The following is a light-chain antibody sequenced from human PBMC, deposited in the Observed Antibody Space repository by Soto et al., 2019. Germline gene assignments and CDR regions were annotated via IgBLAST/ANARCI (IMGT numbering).Light chain of an antibody. J-gene: IGKJ1*01. Sequence: IQMTQSLSSLYASVGHRVTITCRASQSISSYLNWYQQKPGKAPKLLIYAASNLQSGVPSRFSGSGAGTDFTLTINSLQPEDFATYYCQQSYSTLWTFGPGTKVDIK. V-gene: IGKV1-39*01. CDR3: QQSYSTLWT. CDR1: QSISSY. CDR2: AAS.